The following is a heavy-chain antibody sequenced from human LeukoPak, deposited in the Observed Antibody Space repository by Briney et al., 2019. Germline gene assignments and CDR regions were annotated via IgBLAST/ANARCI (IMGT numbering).Heavy chain of an antibody. J-gene: IGHJ4*02. CDR1: GYTFTSYD. CDR3: ARDLGYCSGGSCYLFDY. V-gene: IGHV1-46*01. CDR2: INPSGGST. Sequence: ASVKVSCKASGYTFTSYDINWVRQAPGQGLEWMGIINPSGGSTSYAQKFQGGVTMTRDTSTSTVYMELSSLRSEDTAVYYCARDLGYCSGGSCYLFDYWGQGTLVTVSS. D-gene: IGHD2-15*01.